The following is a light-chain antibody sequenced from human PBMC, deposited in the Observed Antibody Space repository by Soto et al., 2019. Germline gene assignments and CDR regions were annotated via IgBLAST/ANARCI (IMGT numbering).Light chain of an antibody. CDR2: EVN. Sequence: QSVLTQPPSASGSPGQSVTISCTGTSSDVGGYKYVSWYQQHPGRAPKLMIYEVNKRPSGVPDRFSGSKSGNTASLTVSGLQAEDEADYYCSSYAGSSNVVFGTGTKVTVL. V-gene: IGLV2-8*01. CDR3: SSYAGSSNVV. CDR1: SSDVGGYKY. J-gene: IGLJ1*01.